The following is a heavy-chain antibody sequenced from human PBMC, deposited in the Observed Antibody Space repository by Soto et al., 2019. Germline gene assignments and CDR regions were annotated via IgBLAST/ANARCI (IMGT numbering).Heavy chain of an antibody. CDR2: ISSDGSHQ. J-gene: IGHJ6*02. CDR3: ARPYCRSTRCYRDYYGMDV. Sequence: VQVVESGGGVVQPGTSLRLSCAASGFTFSVSAIHWVRQAPGKGLEWVAVISSDGSHQYYADSVRGRFTISRDNPKKTLDLQMNSLRAEDTAVYYCARPYCRSTRCYRDYYGMDVWGPGTTDTVTS. D-gene: IGHD2-2*01. V-gene: IGHV3-30-3*01. CDR1: GFTFSVSA.